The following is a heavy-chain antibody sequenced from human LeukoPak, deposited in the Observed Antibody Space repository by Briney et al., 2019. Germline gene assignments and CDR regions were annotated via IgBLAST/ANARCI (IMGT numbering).Heavy chain of an antibody. Sequence: SETLSLTCTVSGGSISSGGYYWSWIRQHPGKGLEWIGYIYYSGSTYYNPSLKSRVTISVDTSKNQFSLKLSSVTAADTAVYYCARGYCSSTSCKRVYYYYGMDVWGQGTTVTVSS. CDR2: IYYSGST. CDR1: GGSISSGGYY. J-gene: IGHJ6*02. V-gene: IGHV4-31*03. CDR3: ARGYCSSTSCKRVYYYYGMDV. D-gene: IGHD2-2*01.